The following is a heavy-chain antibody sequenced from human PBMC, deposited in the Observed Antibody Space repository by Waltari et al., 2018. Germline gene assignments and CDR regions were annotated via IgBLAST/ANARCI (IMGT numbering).Heavy chain of an antibody. CDR2: IYYSGST. CDR3: ARHDLYKSRKFDP. CDR1: GASIRSNSYY. J-gene: IGHJ5*02. D-gene: IGHD1-20*01. V-gene: IGHV4-39*01. Sequence: QLQLQESGPGLVKPSATLSLTCTVSGASIRSNSYYWGWIRQPPGKGLDWIGSIYYSGSTYHNPSLKRRVTIYVDTSKNQFSLTLSSVTAADTAVYYCARHDLYKSRKFDPWGQGTLVTVSS.